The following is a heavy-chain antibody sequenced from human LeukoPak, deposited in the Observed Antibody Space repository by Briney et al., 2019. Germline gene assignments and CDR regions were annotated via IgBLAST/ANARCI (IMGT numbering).Heavy chain of an antibody. D-gene: IGHD1-1*01. CDR1: GGSFSGSY. CDR3: ARGGGDWNDAYQNAFDI. V-gene: IGHV4-34*01. J-gene: IGHJ3*02. CDR2: IIHSGST. Sequence: KTSETLSLTCAVYGGSFSGSYWSWIRQSLGKGLEWIGEIIHSGSTTYNPSLKSRVTISIDTSKNQFSLKLSSVTAADTAVYYCARGGGDWNDAYQNAFDIWDQGTMGTVSS.